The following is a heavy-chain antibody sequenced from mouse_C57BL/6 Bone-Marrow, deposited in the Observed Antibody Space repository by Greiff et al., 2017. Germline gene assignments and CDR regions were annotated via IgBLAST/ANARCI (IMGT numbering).Heavy chain of an antibody. V-gene: IGHV1-59*01. CDR1: GYTFTSYW. D-gene: IGHD1-1*01. CDR3: ARWGKKNYGSYYLDY. J-gene: IGHJ2*01. CDR2: IDPSDSYT. Sequence: QVQLQQPGAELVRPGTSVKLSCKASGYTFTSYWMHWVKQRPGQGLEWIGVIDPSDSYTNYNQKFKGKATLTVDTSSSTAYMQHSSLTSEDAAVYYRARWGKKNYGSYYLDYWGQGTTLTVSS.